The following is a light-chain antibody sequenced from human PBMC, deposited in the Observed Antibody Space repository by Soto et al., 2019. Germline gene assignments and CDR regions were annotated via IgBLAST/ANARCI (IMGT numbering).Light chain of an antibody. V-gene: IGLV1-44*01. Sequence: QPVLTQPPSASGTPGQRVTISCSGGSSNIGTNIVNWYQQLPGTAPKLLIYRNNQRPSGVPDRFSGSKSGTSASLAISGLQSEDEADYYCAAWDDSLNWVFGGGTKLTVL. CDR2: RNN. CDR1: SSNIGTNI. J-gene: IGLJ3*02. CDR3: AAWDDSLNWV.